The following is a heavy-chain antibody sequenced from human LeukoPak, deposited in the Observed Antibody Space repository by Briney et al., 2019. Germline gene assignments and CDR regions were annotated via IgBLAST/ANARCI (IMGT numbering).Heavy chain of an antibody. CDR1: GFTFSSYA. CDR3: TRDAGGGDCYSCPNWFDP. Sequence: PGGSLRLSCAASGFTFSSYAMHWVRQAPGKGLEWVAVISYDGSNKYYADSVKGRFTISRDNSKNTLYLQMNSLRAEDTAVYYCTRDAGGGDCYSCPNWFDPWGQGTLVTVSS. CDR2: ISYDGSNK. J-gene: IGHJ5*02. V-gene: IGHV3-30*04. D-gene: IGHD2-21*02.